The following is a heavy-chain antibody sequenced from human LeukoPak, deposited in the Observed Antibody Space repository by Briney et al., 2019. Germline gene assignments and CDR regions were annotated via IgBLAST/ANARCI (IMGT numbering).Heavy chain of an antibody. Sequence: PGGSLRLSCAASGFTFSNYEMNWVRQAPGRGLEWVSYIRSSGLTMYYADSVKGRFTISRDNAKNSLYLQMNSLRAEDTAVYYCARRTTGDDYWGQGTLVTVSS. CDR2: IRSSGLTM. CDR3: ARRTTGDDY. V-gene: IGHV3-48*03. D-gene: IGHD4-17*01. CDR1: GFTFSNYE. J-gene: IGHJ4*02.